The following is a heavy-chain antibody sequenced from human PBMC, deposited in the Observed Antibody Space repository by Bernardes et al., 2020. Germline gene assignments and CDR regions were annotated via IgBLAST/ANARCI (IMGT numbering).Heavy chain of an antibody. Sequence: WGSLRLSCAASGFSFNDYAMNWVRQAPGKGLEWVSYISSRSSTVYYADSVKGRFTISRDNAKNSLYLQMNSLRDEDRAVYYCARSWNGDYSFGMDVWGPGTTVTVSS. CDR3: ARSWNGDYSFGMDV. J-gene: IGHJ6*02. CDR1: GFSFNDYA. CDR2: ISSRSSTV. V-gene: IGHV3-48*02. D-gene: IGHD1-1*01.